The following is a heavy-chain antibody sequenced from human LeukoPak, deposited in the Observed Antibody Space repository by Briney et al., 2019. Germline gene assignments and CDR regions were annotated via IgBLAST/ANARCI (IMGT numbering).Heavy chain of an antibody. V-gene: IGHV4-31*03. CDR1: GGSISSGGYY. Sequence: SGTLSLTCTVSGGSISSGGYYWSWIRQHPGKGLEWIGYIYYSGSTYYNPSLKSRVTISVDTSKNQFSLKLSSVTVADTAVYYCARTPSSGWLYYFDYWGQGTLVTVSS. CDR2: IYYSGST. CDR3: ARTPSSGWLYYFDY. D-gene: IGHD6-19*01. J-gene: IGHJ4*02.